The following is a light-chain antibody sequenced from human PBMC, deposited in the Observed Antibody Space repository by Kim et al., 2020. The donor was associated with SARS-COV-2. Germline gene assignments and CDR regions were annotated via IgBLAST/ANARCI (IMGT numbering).Light chain of an antibody. V-gene: IGKV3-15*01. CDR1: HSVGNN. CDR2: DAS. J-gene: IGKJ2*01. Sequence: LFVSLWDSATLACRSSHSVGNNLAWYQQRPGHAPRLLSYDASTRATGIPVRFTGGGSGVEFTLPISSLQSFDFVFYFSQQYNDWYTFGQGTKLDI. CDR3: QQYNDWYT.